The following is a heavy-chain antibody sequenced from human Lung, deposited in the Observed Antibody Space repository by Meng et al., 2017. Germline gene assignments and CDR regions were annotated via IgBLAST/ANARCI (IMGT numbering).Heavy chain of an antibody. Sequence: VQLQQWGAGMLKPSETLSLTCVVSGGSFSDYYWSCIRQPPGKGLEWIGEINHSGSTNYNPSLESRATISVDTSQNNLSLKLSSVTAADSAVYYCARGPTTMAHDFDYWGQGTLVTVSS. CDR2: INHSGST. CDR3: ARGPTTMAHDFDY. D-gene: IGHD4-11*01. V-gene: IGHV4-34*01. J-gene: IGHJ4*02. CDR1: GGSFSDYY.